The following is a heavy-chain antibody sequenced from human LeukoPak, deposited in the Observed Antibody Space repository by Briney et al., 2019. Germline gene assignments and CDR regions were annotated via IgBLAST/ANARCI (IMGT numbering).Heavy chain of an antibody. V-gene: IGHV3-21*01. CDR3: ASLRYLDY. CDR1: GFTFSSYG. Sequence: KPGGSLRLSCAASGFTFSSYGMNWVRQAPGKGLEWVSFISSSSSYINYADSVKGRFTISRDNAKKSLYLQMNSLRAEDTAVYYCASLRYLDYWGQGTLVTVSS. CDR2: ISSSSSYI. D-gene: IGHD3-9*01. J-gene: IGHJ4*02.